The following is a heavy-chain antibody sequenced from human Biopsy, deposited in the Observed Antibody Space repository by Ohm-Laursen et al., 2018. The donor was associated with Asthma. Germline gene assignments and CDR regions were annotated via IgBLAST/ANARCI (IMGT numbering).Heavy chain of an antibody. CDR1: GFTFSSYA. Sequence: SLRLSCTASGFTFSSYAMSWVRQAPGKGLEWVSAISGSGGSTYYADSVKGRFTISRDNSKNTLYLQMNSLRAEDTAVYYYAKDKRYSGSYFDYWGQGTLVTVSS. V-gene: IGHV3-23*01. J-gene: IGHJ4*02. CDR3: AKDKRYSGSYFDY. D-gene: IGHD1-26*01. CDR2: ISGSGGST.